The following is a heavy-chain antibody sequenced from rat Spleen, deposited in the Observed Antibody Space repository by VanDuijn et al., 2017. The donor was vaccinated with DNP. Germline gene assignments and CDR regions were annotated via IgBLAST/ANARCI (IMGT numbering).Heavy chain of an antibody. CDR2: INYDGGST. J-gene: IGHJ2*01. Sequence: EVQLVESGGGSVQPGRSLKLSCAASGFTFSDYYMAWVRQAPTKGLEWVASINYDGGSTYYRDSVKGRFTISRDNAKSSLYLQMDSLRSEDTATYYCTTLNYGNYDYWGQGVMVTVSS. V-gene: IGHV5-20*01. CDR3: TTLNYGNYDY. CDR1: GFTFSDYY. D-gene: IGHD1-3*01.